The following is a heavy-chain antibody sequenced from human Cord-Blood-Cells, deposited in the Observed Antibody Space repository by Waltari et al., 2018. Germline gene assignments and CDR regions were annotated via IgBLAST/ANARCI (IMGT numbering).Heavy chain of an antibody. D-gene: IGHD1-26*01. CDR2: CYHSGST. J-gene: IGHJ6*02. V-gene: IGHV4-38-2*01. CDR3: ARAHTGSYYVGGMDV. CDR1: GYSISSGYY. Sequence: QVQLQESDPGLVKPSETLSLTCAVSGYSISSGYYWGWIRQPPGKGLEWIGSCYHSGSTYYNPSLKSRVSISVDTSKNQFSLKLSSVTAADTAVYYCARAHTGSYYVGGMDVWGQGTTVTVSS.